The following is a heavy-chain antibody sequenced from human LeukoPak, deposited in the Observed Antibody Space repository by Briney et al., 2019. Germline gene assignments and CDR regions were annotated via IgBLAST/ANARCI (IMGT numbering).Heavy chain of an antibody. Sequence: GGSLRLSCAASGFTVSSVACSWVRQTPGKGLECVSTIRGSDSRTYYANSVKGRFTISRDNSTNTLYLQMNSLRAGDTALYYGAKSVGRETLVGWGQGTLVTVSS. CDR3: AKSVGRETLVG. D-gene: IGHD2-21*01. CDR1: GFTVSSVA. V-gene: IGHV3-23*01. CDR2: IRGSDSRT. J-gene: IGHJ4*02.